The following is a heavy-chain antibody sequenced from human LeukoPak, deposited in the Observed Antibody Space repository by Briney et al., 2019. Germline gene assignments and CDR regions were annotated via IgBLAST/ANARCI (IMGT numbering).Heavy chain of an antibody. CDR3: ARDTAMAYYWYFDL. V-gene: IGHV1-18*01. D-gene: IGHD5-18*01. CDR2: ISAHNGHT. J-gene: IGHJ2*01. CDR1: GYTFNNYG. Sequence: VASVKVSCKASGYTFNNYGISWVRQAPGQGLEWMGWISAHNGHTNYAQTLQGRVTMTTDTSTSTAYMELRSLRADDTAVYYCARDTAMAYYWYFDLWGRGTLVTVSS.